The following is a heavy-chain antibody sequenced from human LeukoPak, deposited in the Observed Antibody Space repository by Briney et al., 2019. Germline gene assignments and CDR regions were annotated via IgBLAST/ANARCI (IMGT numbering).Heavy chain of an antibody. V-gene: IGHV1-46*01. CDR2: INPSGGST. D-gene: IGHD6-19*01. Sequence: ASVKVSCKASGYTLTAYYLHWVRQAPGQGLEWMGIINPSGGSTSYAQKFQGRVTMTRDTSTSTVYMELSSLRSEDTAVYYCARGRSSGWTDWGQGTLVTVSS. CDR1: GYTLTAYY. J-gene: IGHJ4*02. CDR3: ARGRSSGWTD.